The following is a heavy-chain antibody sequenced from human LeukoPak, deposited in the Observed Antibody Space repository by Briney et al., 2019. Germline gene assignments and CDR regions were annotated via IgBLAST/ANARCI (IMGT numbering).Heavy chain of an antibody. J-gene: IGHJ5*01. CDR2: INGGNGNT. D-gene: IGHD2-21*02. CDR1: GYTFTTYA. V-gene: IGHV1-3*01. CDR3: AVLSDGAYCGGDCFYLDS. Sequence: GASVKVSCKASGYTFTTYAMHWVRQAPGQRLEWMGWINGGNGNTKYSQKFQGRLTITADKSTGTGYMELSSLRSEDSAVYYCAVLSDGAYCGGDCFYLDSWGQGTLVAVSS.